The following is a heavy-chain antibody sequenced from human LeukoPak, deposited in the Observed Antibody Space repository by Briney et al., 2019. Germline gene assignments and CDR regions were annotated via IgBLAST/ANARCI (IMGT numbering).Heavy chain of an antibody. Sequence: PGGSLRLSCAASGFTFSSYWMSWVRQAPGKGLEWVGRIRSGTYGGTADYAAPVKGRFIISRDDSRDTLYLQMNSLRIEDTAVYYCTAWADLYDYWGQGTLVTVSS. CDR3: TAWADLYDY. J-gene: IGHJ4*02. V-gene: IGHV3-15*01. CDR1: GFTFSSYW. CDR2: IRSGTYGGTA.